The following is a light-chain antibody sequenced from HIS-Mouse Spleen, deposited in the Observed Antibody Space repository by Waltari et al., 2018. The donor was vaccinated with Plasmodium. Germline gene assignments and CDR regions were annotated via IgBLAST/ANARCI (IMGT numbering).Light chain of an antibody. CDR1: QDINNY. Sequence: DIQMTQSQSSLSASVGDRVTITFQASQDINNYLNWYKQKPGKSPKLLIYDASNLETGVPSSFIGSGSGTDFTFTISSLQPEDIATYYCQQYDNLPLTFGGGTKVEIK. V-gene: IGKV1-33*01. J-gene: IGKJ4*01. CDR2: DAS. CDR3: QQYDNLPLT.